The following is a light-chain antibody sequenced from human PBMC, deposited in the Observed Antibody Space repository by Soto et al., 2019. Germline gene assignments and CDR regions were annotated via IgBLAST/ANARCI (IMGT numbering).Light chain of an antibody. Sequence: IVLTQSPGTLSLSPGEGATLSCRASQSISTTYLAWYQQKPGQAPRLLIYGASSRATGIPDRFSGSGSETDFTLTISRLEPEDFAVYYCQQYGSSSWTFGQGTKVDIK. CDR3: QQYGSSSWT. CDR2: GAS. J-gene: IGKJ1*01. V-gene: IGKV3-20*01. CDR1: QSISTTY.